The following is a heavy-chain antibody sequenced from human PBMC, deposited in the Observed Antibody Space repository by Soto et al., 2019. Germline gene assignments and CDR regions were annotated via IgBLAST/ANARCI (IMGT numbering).Heavy chain of an antibody. CDR1: GVNFRDYC. CDR2: ISSSSSYT. Sequence: PGVSMRVSCTAAGVNFRDYCGSWIIPAPGKGLEWVSYISSSSSYTNYADSVKGRFTISRDNSKNTLYLQMNSLRAEDTAVYYCARRVAQRYAFDMWGQGTVVTVSS. J-gene: IGHJ3*02. CDR3: ARRVAQRYAFDM. D-gene: IGHD2-15*01. V-gene: IGHV3-11*06.